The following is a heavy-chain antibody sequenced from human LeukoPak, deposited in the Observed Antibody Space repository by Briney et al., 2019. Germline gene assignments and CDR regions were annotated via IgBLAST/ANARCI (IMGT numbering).Heavy chain of an antibody. CDR2: IIPSFGTA. CDR1: GGTFSNYA. V-gene: IGHV1-69*05. J-gene: IGHJ6*03. CDR3: ARGARITMVRGVITEGYYYYYMAV. D-gene: IGHD3-10*01. Sequence: SLKLSCKASGGTFSNYAMSWVRQAPGQGLEWMAGIIPSFGTAYYTQEFQGRVTITTDESTSTAYMELSSLRSEDTAVYYCARGARITMVRGVITEGYYYYYMAVWGKGTTVTVSS.